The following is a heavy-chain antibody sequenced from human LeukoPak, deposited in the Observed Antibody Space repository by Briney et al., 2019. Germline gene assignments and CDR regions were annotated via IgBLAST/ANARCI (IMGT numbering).Heavy chain of an antibody. D-gene: IGHD3-22*01. CDR2: ISSSSSYI. CDR1: GFTFSSYW. Sequence: GGSLRLSCAASGFTFSSYWMSWVRQAPGKGLEWVSSISSSSSYIYYADSVKGRFTISRDNAKNSLYLQMNSLRAEDTAMYYCAREDSYYYDSSGYPPDYWGQGTLVTVSS. CDR3: AREDSYYYDSSGYPPDY. V-gene: IGHV3-21*01. J-gene: IGHJ4*02.